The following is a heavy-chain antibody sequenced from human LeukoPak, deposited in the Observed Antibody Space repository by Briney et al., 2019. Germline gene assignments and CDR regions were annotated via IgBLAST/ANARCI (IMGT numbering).Heavy chain of an antibody. CDR3: ARSRGNFWSGDWGYFDY. Sequence: TLSLTCPVSGGSISTDNYWGWDRQPPGRGGEWVGYIHYIGRTYSNPSLKSRVTISLETSKTQFSLKLSSVTAADTAVYYCARSRGNFWSGDWGYFDYWGQGTLVTVSS. J-gene: IGHJ4*02. CDR1: GGSISTDNY. V-gene: IGHV4-30-4*08. D-gene: IGHD3-3*01. CDR2: IHYIGRT.